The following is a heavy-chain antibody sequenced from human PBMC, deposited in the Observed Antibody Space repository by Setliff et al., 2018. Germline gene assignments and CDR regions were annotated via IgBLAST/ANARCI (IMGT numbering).Heavy chain of an antibody. Sequence: SETLSLTCSLSGDFISSGSYYWSWIRQTAGNGLEWIGHVSSRGNTNYNPSLKSLVTISIDTSSKHFSLILTSVTAADTAVYYCARDPGYPSGVAGGFDTWGQGTTVTVSS. CDR2: VSSRGNT. V-gene: IGHV4-61*09. CDR1: GDFISSGSYY. D-gene: IGHD2-2*03. J-gene: IGHJ3*02. CDR3: ARDPGYPSGVAGGFDT.